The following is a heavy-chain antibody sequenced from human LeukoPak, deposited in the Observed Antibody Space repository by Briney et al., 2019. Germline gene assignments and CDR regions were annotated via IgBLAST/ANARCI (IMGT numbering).Heavy chain of an antibody. V-gene: IGHV3-21*01. Sequence: PGGSLRLSCAASGFTFSSYSMNWVRQAPGKGLEWVSSISTSSTYIYYADSVKGRFTISRDNAKNSLYLQMNSLRAEDTAVYYCARDPPFIIGTIFFDYWGQGILVTVSS. CDR2: ISTSSTYI. D-gene: IGHD1-20*01. CDR3: ARDPPFIIGTIFFDY. CDR1: GFTFSSYS. J-gene: IGHJ4*02.